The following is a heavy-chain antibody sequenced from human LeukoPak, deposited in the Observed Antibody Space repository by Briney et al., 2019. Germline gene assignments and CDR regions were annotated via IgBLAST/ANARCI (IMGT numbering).Heavy chain of an antibody. CDR1: GGSVSNYY. V-gene: IGHV4-59*02. J-gene: IGHJ5*01. D-gene: IGHD3-22*01. CDR2: IYNSGST. CDR3: ARDTDSSGYYDS. Sequence: SETLSLTCIVSGGSVSNYYWTWIRQPPGKGLEWIGYIYNSGSTNYNPSLKSRVTISVDTSKNQFSLKLSSVTAADTAVYYCARDTDSSGYYDSWGQGTLVTVSS.